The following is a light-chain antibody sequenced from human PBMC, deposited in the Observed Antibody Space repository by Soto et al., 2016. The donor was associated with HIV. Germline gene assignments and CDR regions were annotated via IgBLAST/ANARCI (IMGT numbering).Light chain of an antibody. CDR2: DDS. J-gene: IGLJ2*01. V-gene: IGLV3-21*03. CDR1: NIGSKT. Sequence: SYELTQPPSVSVAPGKTARFTCGGNNIGSKTVHWYQQKPGQAPALVVYDDSDRPSGIPKRFSGSNSGNTATLTIGRVEAGDEADYYCQLWDTTDHRVVFGGGTKLTVL. CDR3: QLWDTTDHRVV.